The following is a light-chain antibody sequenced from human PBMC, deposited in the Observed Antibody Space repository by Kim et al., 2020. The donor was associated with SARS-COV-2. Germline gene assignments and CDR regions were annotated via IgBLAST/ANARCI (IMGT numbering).Light chain of an antibody. J-gene: IGKJ2*03. Sequence: SPGERATRSCRASQSVSSYLAWYQQKSGQAPRLLIYDVSNRATDIPARFSGSGSGTDFTLTISSLEPEDFAVYYCQQRSNWPPYSFGQGTKLEI. V-gene: IGKV3-11*01. CDR3: QQRSNWPPYS. CDR1: QSVSSY. CDR2: DVS.